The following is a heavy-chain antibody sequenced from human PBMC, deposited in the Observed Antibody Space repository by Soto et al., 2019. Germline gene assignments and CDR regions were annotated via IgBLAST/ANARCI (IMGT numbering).Heavy chain of an antibody. J-gene: IGHJ4*02. CDR2: ISYDGSDK. CDR1: GFTFSSYG. CDR3: AKENGRLRYRGSLDY. D-gene: IGHD5-12*01. Sequence: QPGGSLRLSCAASGFTFSSYGMHWVRQAPGKGLEWVAVISYDGSDKYYADSVKGRFTISRDNSKNTLYLQMNSLRAEDTAVYYCAKENGRLRYRGSLDYWGQGTLVTVSS. V-gene: IGHV3-30*18.